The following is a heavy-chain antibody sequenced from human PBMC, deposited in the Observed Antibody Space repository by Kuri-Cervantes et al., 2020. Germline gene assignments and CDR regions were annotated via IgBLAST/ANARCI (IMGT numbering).Heavy chain of an antibody. CDR2: IYHSGSI. J-gene: IGHJ4*02. CDR1: GGSTSSGGYS. CDR3: AVSERYGSDPTGVDY. Sequence: LRPSCAVSGGSTSSGGYSWSWIRQPPGKGLEWIGYIYHSGSIYYNPSLKGRVTISVDRSKNQFSLKLSSVTAADTAVYYCAVSERYGSDPTGVDYWGQGTLVTVSS. D-gene: IGHD3-10*01. V-gene: IGHV4-30-2*01.